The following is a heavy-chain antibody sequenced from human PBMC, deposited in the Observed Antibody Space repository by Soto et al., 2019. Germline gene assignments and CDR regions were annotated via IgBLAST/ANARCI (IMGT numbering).Heavy chain of an antibody. D-gene: IGHD5-12*01. CDR3: ARDFWVEMATQPSQSYYGMDV. V-gene: IGHV1-18*01. CDR2: ISAYNGNT. J-gene: IGHJ6*02. CDR1: GYTFTSYG. Sequence: GASVKVSCKASGYTFTSYGISWVRQAPGQGLEWMGWISAYNGNTNYAQKFQGRVTMTRDTSTSTVYMELSSLRSEDTAVYYCARDFWVEMATQPSQSYYGMDVWGQGTTVTVSS.